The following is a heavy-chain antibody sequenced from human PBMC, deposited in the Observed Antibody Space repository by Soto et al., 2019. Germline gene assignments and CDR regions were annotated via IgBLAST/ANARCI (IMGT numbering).Heavy chain of an antibody. D-gene: IGHD3-10*01. J-gene: IGHJ6*02. V-gene: IGHV1-69*01. CDR3: ARGSYYGSGSYYSYYYYGMDV. CDR2: IIPIFGTA. CDR1: GGTFSSYA. Sequence: QVQRVQSGAEVKKPGSSVKVSCKASGGTFSSYAISWVRQAPGQGLEWMGGIIPIFGTANYAQKFQGRVTITADESTSTAYMELSSLRSEDTAVYYCARGSYYGSGSYYSYYYYGMDVWGQGTTVTVSS.